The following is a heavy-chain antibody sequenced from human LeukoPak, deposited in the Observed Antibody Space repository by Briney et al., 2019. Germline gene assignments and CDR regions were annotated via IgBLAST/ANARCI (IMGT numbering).Heavy chain of an antibody. D-gene: IGHD3-22*01. J-gene: IGHJ4*02. CDR1: GGSISSYY. CDR2: IYYSGST. V-gene: IGHV4-59*01. Sequence: SETLSLTCTVSGGSISSYYWSWIRQPPGKGLEWIGYIYYSGSTNYNPPLKSRVTISVDTSKNQFSLKLSSVTAADTAVYYCAGNYYDSTGPKYWGQGTLVTVSS. CDR3: AGNYYDSTGPKY.